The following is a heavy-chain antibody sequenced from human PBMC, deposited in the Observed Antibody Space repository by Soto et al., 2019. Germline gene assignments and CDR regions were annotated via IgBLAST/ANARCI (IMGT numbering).Heavy chain of an antibody. Sequence: EVQLVESGGGLVQPGESLRLCCAASGFTFSNYWVSWVRQAPGKGLEWVANIKPDGSEKYYVDSVKQRFTISRDNAHNTLYLQMNRLKAEDPAVYYCVRGVRDRYWGQGTLVTVSS. CDR1: GFTFSNYW. CDR3: VRGVRDRY. CDR2: IKPDGSEK. J-gene: IGHJ4*02. V-gene: IGHV3-7*04.